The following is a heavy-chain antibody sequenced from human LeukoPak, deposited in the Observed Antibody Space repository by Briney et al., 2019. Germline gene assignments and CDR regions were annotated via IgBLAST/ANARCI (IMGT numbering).Heavy chain of an antibody. V-gene: IGHV3-30-3*01. CDR1: GFTFSSYA. D-gene: IGHD3-10*01. CDR2: ISYDGSNK. Sequence: GGSLRLSCAASGFTFSSYAMHWVRQAPGKGLEWVAVISYDGSNKYYADSVKGRFTISRDNSKNTLYLQMNSLRAEDTAVYYCARKYYYGPGSYWAFDYWGQGTLVTVSS. J-gene: IGHJ4*02. CDR3: ARKYYYGPGSYWAFDY.